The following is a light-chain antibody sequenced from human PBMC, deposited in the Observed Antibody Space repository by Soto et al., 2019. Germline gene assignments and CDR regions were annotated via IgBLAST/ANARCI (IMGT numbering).Light chain of an antibody. Sequence: IQMPQSPSSLSASVGDRVTITCRASQSISSYLNWYQQKPGKAPQLLIYAASSLQSGVPSRFSGSGSGTDFTLTISSLQPEEFATYYCQQSYSTPKTFGQGTKLEIK. V-gene: IGKV1-39*01. J-gene: IGKJ2*01. CDR1: QSISSY. CDR3: QQSYSTPKT. CDR2: AAS.